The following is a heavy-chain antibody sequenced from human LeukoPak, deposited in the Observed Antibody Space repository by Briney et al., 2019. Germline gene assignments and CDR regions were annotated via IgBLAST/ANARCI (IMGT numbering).Heavy chain of an antibody. CDR1: GFTFSSYW. Sequence: PGGSLRLSCAASGFTFSSYWMHWVRQAPGKGLVWVSYIKSDGRSTSYADSVKGRFTISRDNAKNTLYLQMNSLRAEDTAMYYCARGSDCSGGSCYSYWYFDLWGRGTLVTVSS. CDR3: ARGSDCSGGSCYSYWYFDL. V-gene: IGHV3-74*01. D-gene: IGHD2-15*01. J-gene: IGHJ2*01. CDR2: IKSDGRST.